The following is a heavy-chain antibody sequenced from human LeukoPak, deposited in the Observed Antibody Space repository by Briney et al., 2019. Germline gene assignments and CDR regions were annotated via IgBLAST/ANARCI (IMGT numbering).Heavy chain of an antibody. V-gene: IGHV3-48*02. D-gene: IGHD2-21*01. CDR1: RFTFSDYP. Sequence: PGGSLRLSCAASRFTFSDYPMNWVRQAPGKGLEWISNIRTNIENTMFYADSVKGRFTISRDDAKNSLSLQMNSLRDEDTAVYYCVRDHIYAFDIWGRGTTVTVSS. J-gene: IGHJ3*02. CDR3: VRDHIYAFDI. CDR2: IRTNIENTM.